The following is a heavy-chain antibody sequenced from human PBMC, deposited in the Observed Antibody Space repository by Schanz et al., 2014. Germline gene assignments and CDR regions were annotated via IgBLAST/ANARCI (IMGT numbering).Heavy chain of an antibody. D-gene: IGHD6-13*01. CDR1: GSIFSSYG. J-gene: IGHJ6*02. V-gene: IGHV3-33*01. CDR3: ARVRRRIATPSTPSFRNYYYYAMDV. Sequence: QVQLVESGGGVVQPGRSLRLSCAASGSIFSSYGLHWVRQAPGKGLEWVAFIWYDGSNKYYADSVKGRFTISRDNSKNTLYLQMNSLRAEDTSVYFCARVRRRIATPSTPSFRNYYYYAMDVWGQGTTVTVSS. CDR2: IWYDGSNK.